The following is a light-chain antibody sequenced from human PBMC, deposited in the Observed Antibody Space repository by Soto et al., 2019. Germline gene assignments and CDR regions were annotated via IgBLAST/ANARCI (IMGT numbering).Light chain of an antibody. CDR2: GNS. V-gene: IGLV1-40*01. CDR3: QYYDSGRSGYV. J-gene: IGLJ1*01. CDR1: SSSIGAGYD. Sequence: QSVLTQPPSVSGAPGQRVTISCTGSSSSIGAGYDVHWYQQLPGTAPKLLIYGNSNRPSGVPDRFSGSKSGTSASLAITGLQAEDEADYYCQYYDSGRSGYVFGPGTMVTV.